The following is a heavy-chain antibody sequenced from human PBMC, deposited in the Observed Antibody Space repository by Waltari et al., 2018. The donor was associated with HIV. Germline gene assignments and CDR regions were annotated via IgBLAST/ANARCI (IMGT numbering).Heavy chain of an antibody. J-gene: IGHJ4*02. V-gene: IGHV1-8*01. CDR3: ARGLTWSGYWHFDY. CDR2: MNPNSGNT. CDR1: GSTFNSYD. Sequence: QVQLVQSGAEVKKPGASVKVYCKASGSTFNSYDINWVRQATGQGLEWMVWMNPNSGNTGYALRCQGRVTMTRDTSISTAYMDLSSLRSEDTAVYYCARGLTWSGYWHFDYWGQGTLVTVSS. D-gene: IGHD3-3*01.